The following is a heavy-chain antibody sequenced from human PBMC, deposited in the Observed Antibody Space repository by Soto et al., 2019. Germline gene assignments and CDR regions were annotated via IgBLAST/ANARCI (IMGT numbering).Heavy chain of an antibody. Sequence: ASVKVSCKASGYTFTGYYMHWVRQAPGQGLEWMGWINPNSGGTNYAQKFQGWVTMTRDTSISTAYMELSRLRSDDTAVYYCARVGPPIIFYDGISFHCFDPWGREPLFTVS. CDR3: ARVGPPIIFYDGISFHCFDP. CDR1: GYTFTGYY. D-gene: IGHD3-22*01. V-gene: IGHV1-2*04. CDR2: INPNSGGT. J-gene: IGHJ5*02.